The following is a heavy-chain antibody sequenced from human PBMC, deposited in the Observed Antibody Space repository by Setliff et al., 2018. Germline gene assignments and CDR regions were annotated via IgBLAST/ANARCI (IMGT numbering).Heavy chain of an antibody. D-gene: IGHD5-18*01. V-gene: IGHV1-69*10. CDR3: ARAPSVELVTIRTNSWFTY. J-gene: IGHJ4*02. CDR1: GGTFSSYA. Sequence: SVKVSCKASGGTFSSYAISWVRQAPGQGLEWMGGIIPIFGIANYAQKFQGRVTITADKSTSTAYMELRSLTSDDSAFYYCARAPSVELVTIRTNSWFTYWGQGTLVTVSS. CDR2: IIPIFGIA.